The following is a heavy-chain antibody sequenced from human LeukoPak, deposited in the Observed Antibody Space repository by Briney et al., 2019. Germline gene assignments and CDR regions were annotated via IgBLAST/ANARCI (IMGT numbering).Heavy chain of an antibody. J-gene: IGHJ6*04. Sequence: GESLKISCKGSGYSFTSYWISWVRQMPGKGLECMGRIDPSVSYTNYSPSFQGHVTISADKSISTAYLQWSSLKASDTAMYYCARHVGGFFYYYGMDVWGKGTTVTVSS. V-gene: IGHV5-10-1*01. CDR3: ARHVGGFFYYYGMDV. CDR1: GYSFTSYW. D-gene: IGHD3-10*01. CDR2: IDPSVSYT.